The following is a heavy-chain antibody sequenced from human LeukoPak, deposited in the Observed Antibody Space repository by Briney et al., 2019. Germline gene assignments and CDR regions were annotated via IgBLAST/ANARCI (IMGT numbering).Heavy chain of an antibody. J-gene: IGHJ6*02. Sequence: PGGSLRLSCAASGFTFSSYAMHWVRQAPGKGLEWVAVISYDGSNKYYADSVKGRFTISRDNAKNSLYLQMSSLRPEDTALYYCARPAQGGGSQYYYYYVLDVWGQGTTVTVSS. D-gene: IGHD3-16*01. V-gene: IGHV3-30*04. CDR1: GFTFSSYA. CDR3: ARPAQGGGSQYYYYYVLDV. CDR2: ISYDGSNK.